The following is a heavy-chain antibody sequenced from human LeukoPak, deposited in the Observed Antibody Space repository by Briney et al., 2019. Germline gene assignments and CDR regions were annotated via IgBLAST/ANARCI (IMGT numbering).Heavy chain of an antibody. CDR3: ARGASYDFWSGCLDY. V-gene: IGHV4-34*01. CDR2: IYHSGST. J-gene: IGHJ4*02. D-gene: IGHD3-3*01. CDR1: GGSFSGYY. Sequence: PSETLSLTCAVYGGSFSGYYWSWIRQPPGKGLEWIGYIYHSGSTHYNPSLKSRVTISVDRSKNQFSLKLSSVTAADTAVYYCARGASYDFWSGCLDYWGQGTLVTVSS.